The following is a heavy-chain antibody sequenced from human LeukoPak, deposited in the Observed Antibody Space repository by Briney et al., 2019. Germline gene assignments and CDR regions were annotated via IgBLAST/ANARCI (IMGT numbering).Heavy chain of an antibody. CDR2: ISGSGGST. CDR1: GFMFSSYW. V-gene: IGHV3-23*01. J-gene: IGHJ4*02. Sequence: GGSLRLSCAASGFMFSSYWMSWVRQAPGKGLEWVSAISGSGGSTYYADSVKGRFTISRDNSKNTLYLQMNSLRAEDTAVYYCAVGLYYYDSSGYYSFDYWGQGTLVTVSS. D-gene: IGHD3-22*01. CDR3: AVGLYYYDSSGYYSFDY.